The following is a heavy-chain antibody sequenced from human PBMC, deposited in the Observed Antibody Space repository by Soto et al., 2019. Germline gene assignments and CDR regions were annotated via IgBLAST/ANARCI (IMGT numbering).Heavy chain of an antibody. V-gene: IGHV4-39*02. CDR3: TRLVLVAPVANA. Sequence: SETLSLTCSVSGGSISYNSYYWGRIRQPPGKGLEWVGGIFYTGTTYYSPSLKDRVTISVDTSKNSSSLHLTSVTAADTAVYFWTRLVLVAPVANAWGQGTLVTVSS. J-gene: IGHJ5*02. CDR2: IFYTGTT. CDR1: GGSISYNSYY. D-gene: IGHD5-12*01.